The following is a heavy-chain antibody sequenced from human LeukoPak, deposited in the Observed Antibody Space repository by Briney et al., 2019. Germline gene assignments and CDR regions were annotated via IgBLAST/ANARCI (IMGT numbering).Heavy chain of an antibody. CDR3: AGRGSGSYFDY. V-gene: IGHV3-20*04. J-gene: IGHJ4*02. CDR2: INWNGGST. CDR1: GFTFDDYT. Sequence: GGSLRLSCAASGFTFDDYTMHWVRQAPGKGLEWVSGINWNGGSTGYADSVKGRFTISRDNAKNSLYLQMNSLRAEDTAVYYCAGRGSGSYFDYWGQGTLVTVSS. D-gene: IGHD3-10*01.